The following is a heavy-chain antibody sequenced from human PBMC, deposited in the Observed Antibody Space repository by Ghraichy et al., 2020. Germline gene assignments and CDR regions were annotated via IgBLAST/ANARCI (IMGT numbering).Heavy chain of an antibody. D-gene: IGHD6-19*01. CDR2: ISSSSSSTI. Sequence: GSLRLSCAASGFTFSSYSMNWVRQAPGKGLEWVSYISSSSSSTIYYADSVKGRFTISRDNAKNSLYLQMNSLRDEDTAVYYCARSAGAAHYWGQGTLVTVSS. CDR1: GFTFSSYS. J-gene: IGHJ4*02. CDR3: ARSAGAAHY. V-gene: IGHV3-48*02.